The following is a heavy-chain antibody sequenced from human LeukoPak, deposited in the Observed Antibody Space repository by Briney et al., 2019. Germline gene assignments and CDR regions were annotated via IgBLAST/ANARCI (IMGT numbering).Heavy chain of an antibody. CDR3: ASCSSTSNDAFDI. CDR1: GGSISSGDYY. CDR2: IYYSGST. D-gene: IGHD2-2*01. Sequence: PSETLSLTCTVSGGSISSGDYYWSWIRQPPGKGLEWIGYIYYSGSTYYNPSLKSRVTISVDTSKNQFSLKLSSVTAADTAVYYCASCSSTSNDAFDIWGQGTMVTVSS. J-gene: IGHJ3*02. V-gene: IGHV4-30-4*08.